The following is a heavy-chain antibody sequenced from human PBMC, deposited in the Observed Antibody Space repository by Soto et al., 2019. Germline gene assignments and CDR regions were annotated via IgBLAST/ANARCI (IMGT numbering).Heavy chain of an antibody. D-gene: IGHD3-16*01. CDR1: GGSISSDGYY. CDR3: ARDAPYGIDY. CDR2: IYYSGST. J-gene: IGHJ4*02. V-gene: IGHV4-31*03. Sequence: PSETLSLTCTVSGGSISSDGYYWSWIRQHPGKGLEWIGYIYYSGSTYYNPSLKSRVTISVDTSKNQFSLKLSSVTAADTAVYYCARDAPYGIDYWGQGTLVTVS.